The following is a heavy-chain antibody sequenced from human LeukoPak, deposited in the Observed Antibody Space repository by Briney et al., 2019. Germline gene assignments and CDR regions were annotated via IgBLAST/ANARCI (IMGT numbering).Heavy chain of an antibody. J-gene: IGHJ4*02. Sequence: AGGSLRLSCAASGFTFSSYAMSWVRQAPGKGLEWVGRIKSKTEGGTTDYAAPVKGRFTISRDDSKNTLYLQMNNLKTEDTAVYYCTTNPAGSSVWYSGGPLDYWGQGTLVTVSS. CDR3: TTNPAGSSVWYSGGPLDY. D-gene: IGHD6-19*01. CDR2: IKSKTEGGTT. CDR1: GFTFSSYA. V-gene: IGHV3-15*01.